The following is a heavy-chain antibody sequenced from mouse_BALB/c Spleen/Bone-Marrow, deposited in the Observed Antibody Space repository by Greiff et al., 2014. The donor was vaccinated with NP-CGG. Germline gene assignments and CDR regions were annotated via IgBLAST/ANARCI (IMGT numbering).Heavy chain of an antibody. CDR1: GFTFSSYG. V-gene: IGHV5-6*01. Sequence: VQLKESGGDLVKPGGSLKLSCAASGFTFSSYGMSWGRQTPDKRLEWVATISSGGSSTYYPDSVKGRFTISRDNAKNTLYLQMSSLKSEDTAMYYCARPQRYYAMDYWGQGTSVTVSS. CDR2: ISSGGSST. CDR3: ARPQRYYAMDY. J-gene: IGHJ4*01.